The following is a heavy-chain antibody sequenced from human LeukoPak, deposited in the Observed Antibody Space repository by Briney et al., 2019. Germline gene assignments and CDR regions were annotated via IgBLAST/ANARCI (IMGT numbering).Heavy chain of an antibody. J-gene: IGHJ4*02. D-gene: IGHD4-23*01. V-gene: IGHV3-23*01. Sequence: GGSLRLSCAASGFTFSSYAVSWVRQAPGKGLEWVSAIRDSGGTTYYADSVKGRFTVSRDNSKNTLYLQMNSLRAEDTAVYYCAKAPPLRWSTLLHFDYWGQGTLVTVSS. CDR1: GFTFSSYA. CDR2: IRDSGGTT. CDR3: AKAPPLRWSTLLHFDY.